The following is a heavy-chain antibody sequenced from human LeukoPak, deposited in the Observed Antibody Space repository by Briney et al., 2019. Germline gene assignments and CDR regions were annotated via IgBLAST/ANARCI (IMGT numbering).Heavy chain of an antibody. J-gene: IGHJ4*02. CDR3: ARGGDNEGDYYFDY. CDR1: GFTFSSYG. D-gene: IGHD2-21*02. Sequence: PGGPLRLSCAASGFTFSSYGMHWVRQAPGKGLEWVAVIWYDGSNKYYADSVKGRFTISRDNSKNTLYLQMNSLRAEDTAVYYCARGGDNEGDYYFDYWGQGTLVTVSS. CDR2: IWYDGSNK. V-gene: IGHV3-33*01.